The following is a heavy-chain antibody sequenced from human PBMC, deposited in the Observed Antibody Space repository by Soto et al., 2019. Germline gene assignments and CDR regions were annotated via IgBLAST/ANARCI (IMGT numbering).Heavy chain of an antibody. V-gene: IGHV3-74*01. D-gene: IGHD1-26*01. J-gene: IGHJ3*01. CDR3: ARGDRGAFDL. CDR2: IHSDGSST. CDR1: GFTFSYYW. Sequence: EVQLVESGGGLVRPGGSLRLSCAAYGFTFSYYWMHWVRQAPGKGLVWVSRIHSDGSSTTYADFVKGRFIISRDNARNTLDLQMNSVRVEDTAVYYCARGDRGAFDLWGQGTVVTVSS.